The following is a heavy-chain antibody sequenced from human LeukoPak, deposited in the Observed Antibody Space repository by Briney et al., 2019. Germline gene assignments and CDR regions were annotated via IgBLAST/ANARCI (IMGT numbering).Heavy chain of an antibody. J-gene: IGHJ4*02. Sequence: GGSLRLSCAASGFTVSSNYMSWVRQAPGKGLEWVSVIYSGGSTYYADSVKGRFTISGDNSRNTLYLQMNSLRAEDTAVYYCARGESSGWPFDYWGQGTLVTVSS. CDR3: ARGESSGWPFDY. D-gene: IGHD6-19*01. CDR1: GFTVSSNY. V-gene: IGHV3-53*01. CDR2: IYSGGST.